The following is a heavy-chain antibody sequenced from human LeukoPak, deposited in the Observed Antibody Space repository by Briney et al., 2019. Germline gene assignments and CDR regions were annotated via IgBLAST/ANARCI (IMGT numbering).Heavy chain of an antibody. V-gene: IGHV2-5*02. J-gene: IGHJ4*02. Sequence: SGPTLVNPTQTLTLTCTFSGFSLSTSGVAVGWIRKPPGKALEWLALIYWDDDERYNPSLKTRLTITKDASKNQVVLTMTNMDPVDTGTYYCAHRLRRKDCNGVKCYTIHSWGQGTLVTVSS. CDR2: IYWDDDE. CDR1: GFSLSTSGVA. CDR3: AHRLRRKDCNGVKCYTIHS. D-gene: IGHD2-8*02.